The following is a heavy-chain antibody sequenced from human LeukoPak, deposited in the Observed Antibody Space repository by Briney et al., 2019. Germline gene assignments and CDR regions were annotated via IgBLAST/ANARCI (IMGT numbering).Heavy chain of an antibody. CDR2: ISGVGGST. J-gene: IGHJ4*02. CDR3: VRERDRGIEVADDFDY. D-gene: IGHD6-19*01. CDR1: GFTFTTYA. V-gene: IGHV3-23*01. Sequence: PGGSLRLSCAASGFTSGFTFTTYAMSWVRQAPGKGLEWVSSISGVGGSTYYADSVKGRFTISRDNSKGTLFLQMNSLSAEDTAVYYCVRERDRGIEVADDFDYWGQGTLVTVSS.